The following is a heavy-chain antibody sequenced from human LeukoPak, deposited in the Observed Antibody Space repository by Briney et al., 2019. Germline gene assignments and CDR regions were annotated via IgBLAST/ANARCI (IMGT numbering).Heavy chain of an antibody. J-gene: IGHJ4*02. CDR1: GFTLSNYI. Sequence: GGSLRLSCAASGFTLSNYIMHWVRQAPGKGLEWVANIKQDGSDKYYVDSVTGRFTISRDNAKNSLYLQMNSLRAEDTAVYYCARWATSFDLWGQGTLVTVSS. V-gene: IGHV3-7*01. CDR2: IKQDGSDK. CDR3: ARWATSFDL. D-gene: IGHD6-6*01.